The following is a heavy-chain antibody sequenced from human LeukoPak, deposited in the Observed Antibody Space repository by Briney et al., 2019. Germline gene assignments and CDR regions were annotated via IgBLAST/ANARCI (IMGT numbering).Heavy chain of an antibody. CDR1: GFTFSSYS. CDR3: ARESDIVVVPAALDY. J-gene: IGHJ4*02. D-gene: IGHD2-2*01. Sequence: GGSLRLSCAASGFTFSSYSMNWVRQAPGKGLEWVSYISSSSSTIYYADSVKGRFTISRDNAKNSLYLQMNSLRGEDTAVYYCARESDIVVVPAALDYWGQGTLVTVSS. V-gene: IGHV3-48*01. CDR2: ISSSSSTI.